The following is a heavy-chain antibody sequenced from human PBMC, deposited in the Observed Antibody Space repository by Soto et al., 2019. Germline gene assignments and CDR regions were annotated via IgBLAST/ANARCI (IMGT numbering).Heavy chain of an antibody. CDR2: IYYSGST. V-gene: IGHV4-31*03. CDR1: GGSISSGGYY. J-gene: IGHJ5*02. D-gene: IGHD3-22*01. CDR3: ARDQHSSGYYDWFDP. Sequence: PSETLSLTCTVSGGSISSGGYYWSWIRQHPGKGLEWIGYIYYSGSTYYNPSLKSRVTISVDTSKNQFSLKLSSVTAADTAVYYCARDQHSSGYYDWFDPWGQGTLVTVS.